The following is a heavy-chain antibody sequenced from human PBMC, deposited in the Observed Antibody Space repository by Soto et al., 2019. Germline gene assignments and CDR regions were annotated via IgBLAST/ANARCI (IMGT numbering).Heavy chain of an antibody. J-gene: IGHJ6*02. CDR2: IHYSGST. Sequence: SETLSLTCTVSGGSISTGTYYWGWIRQPPGKGLEWIGSIHYSGSTSYNPSLKSRVTIYIDTSQKQFSLKLTTVTAADTAIYYCARHCPYGDYDHYFAMDVWGQGTTVTVSS. V-gene: IGHV4-39*01. CDR3: ARHCPYGDYDHYFAMDV. D-gene: IGHD4-17*01. CDR1: GGSISTGTYY.